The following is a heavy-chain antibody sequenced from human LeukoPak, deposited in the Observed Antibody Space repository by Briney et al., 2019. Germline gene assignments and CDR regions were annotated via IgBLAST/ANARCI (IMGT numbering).Heavy chain of an antibody. D-gene: IGHD2-2*01. CDR3: ARDPDVVVEPAAVRVDY. V-gene: IGHV1-2*06. J-gene: IGHJ4*02. Sequence: ASVKVSCKASGYTFTGYHIHWVRQAPGQGLEWMGRINPYSGDTNFAQKFQGRVTMTRDTSFSTAYMDLNRLTSDDTAVYYCARDPDVVVEPAAVRVDYWGQGTLVTVSA. CDR2: INPYSGDT. CDR1: GYTFTGYH.